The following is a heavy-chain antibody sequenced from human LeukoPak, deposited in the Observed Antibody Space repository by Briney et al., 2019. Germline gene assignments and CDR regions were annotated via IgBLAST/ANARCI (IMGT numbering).Heavy chain of an antibody. D-gene: IGHD3-22*01. CDR2: ISSDRSYI. CDR3: ARDYYDSSASATFDH. J-gene: IGHJ4*02. CDR1: GFTFSDYT. Sequence: GGSLRLSCEASGFTFSDYTMNGVRQAPGKGLEWVSSISSDRSYIKYADSVKGRFSISRDNTKNSLFLEMRSLRIEDTAVYFCARDYYDSSASATFDHWGQGNLVTISS. V-gene: IGHV3-21*01.